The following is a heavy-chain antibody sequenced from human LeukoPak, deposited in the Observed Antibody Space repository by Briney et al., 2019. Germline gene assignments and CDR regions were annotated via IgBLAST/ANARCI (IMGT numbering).Heavy chain of an antibody. CDR1: GGTFSSYA. D-gene: IGHD2-2*01. J-gene: IGHJ3*02. V-gene: IGHV1-69*05. Sequence: SVKVSCKASGGTFSSYAISWVRQAPGQGLEWVGGIIPIFGTANYAQKFQGRVAITTDESTSTAYMELSSLRSEDTAVYYCAREDVVVPAARGDAFDIWGQGTMVTVSS. CDR2: IIPIFGTA. CDR3: AREDVVVPAARGDAFDI.